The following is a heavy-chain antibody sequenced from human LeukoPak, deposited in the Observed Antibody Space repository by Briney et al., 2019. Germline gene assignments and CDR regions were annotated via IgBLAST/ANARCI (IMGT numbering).Heavy chain of an antibody. D-gene: IGHD3-22*01. CDR2: IYYSGST. Sequence: SETLSLTCTVSGGSISSSSYYWGWIRQPPGKGLEWIGSIYYSGSTYYNPSPKSRVTISVDTSKNQFSLKLSSVTAADTAVYYCARGYYYDSSGYWCAFDIWGQGTMVTVSS. J-gene: IGHJ3*02. V-gene: IGHV4-39*07. CDR3: ARGYYYDSSGYWCAFDI. CDR1: GGSISSSSYY.